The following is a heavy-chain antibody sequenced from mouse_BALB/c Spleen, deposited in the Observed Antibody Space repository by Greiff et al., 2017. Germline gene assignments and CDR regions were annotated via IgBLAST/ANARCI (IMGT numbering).Heavy chain of an antibody. CDR3: AKVHYGNYGEYYAMDY. D-gene: IGHD2-1*01. CDR1: GFSLTGYG. J-gene: IGHJ4*01. CDR2: IWGDGST. Sequence: VKLVESGPGLVAPSQSLSITCTGSGFSLTGYGVNWVRQPPGKGLEWLGMIWGDGSTDYNSALKSRLSISKDNSTSQVFLKMNSLQTDDTARYYCAKVHYGNYGEYYAMDYRGQGSSVSVTS. V-gene: IGHV2-6-7*01.